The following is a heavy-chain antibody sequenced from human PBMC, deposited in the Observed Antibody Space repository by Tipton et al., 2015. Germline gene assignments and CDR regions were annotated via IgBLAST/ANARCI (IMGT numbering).Heavy chain of an antibody. CDR3: ARGPTNLFCHGTGSCYGNWFDP. CDR1: GGSIDAYY. J-gene: IGHJ5*02. D-gene: IGHD3-10*01. CDR2: IFRSGST. V-gene: IGHV4-4*07. Sequence: TLSLTCSVSGGSIDAYYWSWIRQPAGKGPGWIGRIFRSGSTDYNPSVKSRVTMSVDTSKNQFSLNLRSVTAADTAVYYCARGPTNLFCHGTGSCYGNWFDPWGQGTLVTVSS.